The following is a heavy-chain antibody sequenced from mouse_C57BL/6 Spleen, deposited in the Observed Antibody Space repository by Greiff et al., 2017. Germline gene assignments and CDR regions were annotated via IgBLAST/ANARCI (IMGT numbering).Heavy chain of an antibody. CDR3: AREKILVTTKNYAMDY. V-gene: IGHV1-54*01. D-gene: IGHD2-2*01. CDR2: INPGSGGT. J-gene: IGHJ4*01. Sequence: VQLQQSGAELVRPGTSVKVSCKASGYAFTNYLIEWVKQRPGQGLEWIGVINPGSGGTNYNEKFKGKATLTADKSSSTAYMQLSSLTSEDSAVYFCAREKILVTTKNYAMDYWGQGTSVTVSA. CDR1: GYAFTNYL.